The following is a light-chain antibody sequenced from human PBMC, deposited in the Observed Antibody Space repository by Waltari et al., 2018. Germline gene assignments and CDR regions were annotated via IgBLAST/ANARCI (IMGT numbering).Light chain of an antibody. V-gene: IGLV1-44*01. Sequence: QSVLTPPPSASATPGHRVIISCSGSDSNIGDNVVTWYQQLPGTAPKLLIYRNDLRPSGVPDRFSASKSGTSASLAISGLQSEDEADYYCATWDDGLGGVWVFGGGTKVTVL. J-gene: IGLJ3*02. CDR1: DSNIGDNV. CDR2: RND. CDR3: ATWDDGLGGVWV.